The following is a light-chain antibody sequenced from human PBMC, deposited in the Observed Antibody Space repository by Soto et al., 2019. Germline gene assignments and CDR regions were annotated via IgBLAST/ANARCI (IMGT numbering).Light chain of an antibody. CDR1: QEIRNN. V-gene: IGKV1-33*01. J-gene: IGKJ2*01. CDR3: QQFDELPRT. Sequence: DIQMTQSPSSLSTSVGDSVAITCQASQEIRNNLNWYQQKQGKAPKPLIYDASNLETGVPSRFSGSGSGTDFTLTISSLQPEDVATYYCQQFDELPRTFGQGTKLEIK. CDR2: DAS.